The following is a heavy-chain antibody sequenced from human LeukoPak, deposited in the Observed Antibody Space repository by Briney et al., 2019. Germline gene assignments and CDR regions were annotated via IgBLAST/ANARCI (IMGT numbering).Heavy chain of an antibody. D-gene: IGHD3-22*01. J-gene: IGHJ3*02. Sequence: PSQTLSLTCTVSGGSISSSSYSWGCIRQPPGKGLEWIGSIYYSGSTNYNPSLESRVTISVDTSKNQFSLKLSSVTAADTAVYYCARHADSSGYPDAFDIWGQGTMVTVSS. V-gene: IGHV4-39*01. CDR2: IYYSGST. CDR3: ARHADSSGYPDAFDI. CDR1: GGSISSSSYS.